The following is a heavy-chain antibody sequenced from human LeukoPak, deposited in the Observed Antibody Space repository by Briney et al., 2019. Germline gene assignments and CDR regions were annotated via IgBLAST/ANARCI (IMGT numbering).Heavy chain of an antibody. J-gene: IGHJ3*01. CDR2: IYYSGST. D-gene: IGHD5-12*01. Sequence: SETLSLTCTVSGGSISSYYWSWIRQPPGKGLEWIGYIYYSGSTNYNPSLKSRVTISVDTSKNQFSLKLSSVTAADTAVYYCARSRVYSGYAYDAFDLWGQGTMVTVPS. CDR1: GGSISSYY. CDR3: ARSRVYSGYAYDAFDL. V-gene: IGHV4-59*01.